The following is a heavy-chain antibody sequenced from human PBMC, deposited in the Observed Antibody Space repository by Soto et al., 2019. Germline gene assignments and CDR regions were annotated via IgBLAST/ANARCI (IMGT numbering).Heavy chain of an antibody. V-gene: IGHV1-58*01. J-gene: IGHJ4*02. CDR2: IVVGSGNT. CDR1: GFTFTSSA. D-gene: IGHD2-15*01. CDR3: AAVKGYCSGGSCQNFDY. Sequence: ASVKVSCKASGFTFTSSAVQWVRQARGQRLEWIGWIVVGSGNTNYAQKFQERVTITRDMSTSTAYMELSSLRSEDTAVYYCAAVKGYCSGGSCQNFDYWGQGTLVTVSS.